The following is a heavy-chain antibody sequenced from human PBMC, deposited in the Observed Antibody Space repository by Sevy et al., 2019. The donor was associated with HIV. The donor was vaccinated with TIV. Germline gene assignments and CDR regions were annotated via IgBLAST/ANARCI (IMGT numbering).Heavy chain of an antibody. Sequence: SETLSLTCTVSGGSISSSSYYWGWIRQPPGKGLEWIGSIYYSGSTYYNPTLKSRVTISVDTSKNQFSLKLSSVTAADTAVYYCAREGINYYGSGSYYNGLNWFDPWGQGTLVTVSS. J-gene: IGHJ5*02. V-gene: IGHV4-39*02. D-gene: IGHD3-10*01. CDR2: IYYSGST. CDR3: AREGINYYGSGSYYNGLNWFDP. CDR1: GGSISSSSYY.